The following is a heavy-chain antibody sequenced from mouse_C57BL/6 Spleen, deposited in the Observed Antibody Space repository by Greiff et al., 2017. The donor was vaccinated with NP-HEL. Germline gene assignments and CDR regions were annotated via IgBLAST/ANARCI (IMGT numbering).Heavy chain of an antibody. D-gene: IGHD1-1*01. J-gene: IGHJ2*01. V-gene: IGHV1-15*01. CDR3: RGYYGSSYPPDY. CDR2: IDPETGGT. CDR1: GYTFTDYE. Sequence: QVQLQQSGAELVRPGASVTLSCKASGYTFTDYEMHWVKQTPVHGLEWIGAIDPETGGTAYNQKFKGKAILTADKSSSTAYMELRSLTSEDSAVYYCRGYYGSSYPPDYWGQGTTLTVSS.